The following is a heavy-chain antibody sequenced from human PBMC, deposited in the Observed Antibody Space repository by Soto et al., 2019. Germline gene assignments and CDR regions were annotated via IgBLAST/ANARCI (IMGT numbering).Heavy chain of an antibody. Sequence: QVQLVQSGAEVKKPGSWVKLSCKATGSTFNRFSFNWVRQAPGQGLEWMGGIMPMFGTEKYAQKFQDKVTLTADESTGTAYMELSRLTSEDTAVYYCAIASRYRVDAFDIWGQGTLVTVSS. CDR1: GSTFNRFS. D-gene: IGHD5-18*01. J-gene: IGHJ3*02. V-gene: IGHV1-69*12. CDR2: IMPMFGTE. CDR3: AIASRYRVDAFDI.